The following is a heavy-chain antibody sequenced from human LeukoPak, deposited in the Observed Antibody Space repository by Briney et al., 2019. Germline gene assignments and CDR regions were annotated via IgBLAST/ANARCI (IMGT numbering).Heavy chain of an antibody. D-gene: IGHD6-13*01. CDR2: ISYDGSNK. Sequence: PGGSLRLSCAASGFTFSSYGMHWVRQAPGKGLEWVAVISYDGSNKYYADSVKGRFTISRDNSKNTLYLQMNSLRAEDTAVYYCAKASGSSSKQTQYYFDYWGQGTLVTISS. J-gene: IGHJ4*02. CDR1: GFTFSSYG. CDR3: AKASGSSSKQTQYYFDY. V-gene: IGHV3-30*18.